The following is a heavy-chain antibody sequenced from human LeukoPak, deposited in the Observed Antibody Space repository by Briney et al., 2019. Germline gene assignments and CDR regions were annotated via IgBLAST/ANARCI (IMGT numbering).Heavy chain of an antibody. D-gene: IGHD3-3*01. Sequence: PSETLSLTCTVSGGSISSGGYYWSWIRQHPGKGLEWIGYIYYSGSTYYNPSLKSRVTMSVDTSKNQFSLKLSSVTAADTAVYYCARDDFWSGYYTRGVTVDYWGQGTLVTVSS. CDR3: ARDDFWSGYYTRGVTVDY. V-gene: IGHV4-31*03. CDR1: GGSISSGGYY. J-gene: IGHJ4*02. CDR2: IYYSGST.